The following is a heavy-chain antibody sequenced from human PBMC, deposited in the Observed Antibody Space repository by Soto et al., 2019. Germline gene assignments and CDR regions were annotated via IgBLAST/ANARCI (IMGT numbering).Heavy chain of an antibody. CDR2: ISGSGGST. D-gene: IGHD2-2*01. Sequence: GGSLRLSCAASGFTFSSYAMSWVRQAPGKGLEWVSAISGSGGSTYYADSVKGRFTISRDNSKNTLYLQMNSLRAEDTAVYYCAKSYVVVPAAMPSAFDIWGQGTMVTVSS. J-gene: IGHJ3*02. CDR1: GFTFSSYA. CDR3: AKSYVVVPAAMPSAFDI. V-gene: IGHV3-23*01.